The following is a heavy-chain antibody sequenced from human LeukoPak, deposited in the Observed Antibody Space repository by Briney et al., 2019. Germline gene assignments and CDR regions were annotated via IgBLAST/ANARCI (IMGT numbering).Heavy chain of an antibody. CDR1: GFSFSKYW. D-gene: IGHD3-9*01. Sequence: TGGSLRLSCAASGFSFSKYWMHWVRQTPGEGLVWVSRIKEDGTYTSYADSVKGRFTISRDSARNTVFLQMNSLRAEDTAVYYCARDFDMGITPGDDFDFWGQGTLVTVSS. CDR2: IKEDGTYT. CDR3: ARDFDMGITPGDDFDF. V-gene: IGHV3-74*01. J-gene: IGHJ4*02.